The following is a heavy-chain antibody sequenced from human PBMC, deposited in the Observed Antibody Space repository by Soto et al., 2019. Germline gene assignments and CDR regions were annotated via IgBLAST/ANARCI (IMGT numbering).Heavy chain of an antibody. Sequence: QVQLVQSGAEVKKPGASVKVSCKASGYTFPSYDIHWLRQATGQGLEWVGWMAPYSGNTGYAQKFQGRVTMTRDTSINTAYMELSSLRSEDTAIYYCARVYGAGSFEYWGQGTLVTVSS. D-gene: IGHD3-10*01. CDR2: MAPYSGNT. J-gene: IGHJ4*02. V-gene: IGHV1-8*01. CDR3: ARVYGAGSFEY. CDR1: GYTFPSYD.